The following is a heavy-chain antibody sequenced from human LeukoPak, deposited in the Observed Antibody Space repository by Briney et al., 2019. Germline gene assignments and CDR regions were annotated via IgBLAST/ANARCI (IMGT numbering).Heavy chain of an antibody. CDR2: IYHSGST. J-gene: IGHJ3*02. CDR3: ASSERGRYCSGGSCQPDAFDI. V-gene: IGHV4-30-2*01. D-gene: IGHD2-15*01. CDR1: GGSISSGGYS. Sequence: SQTLSLTCAVSGGSISSGGYSWSWIRQPPGKGLEWIGYIYHSGSTYYNPSLKSRVTISVDRSKNQFSLKLSSVTAADTAVYYCASSERGRYCSGGSCQPDAFDIWGRGTMVTVSS.